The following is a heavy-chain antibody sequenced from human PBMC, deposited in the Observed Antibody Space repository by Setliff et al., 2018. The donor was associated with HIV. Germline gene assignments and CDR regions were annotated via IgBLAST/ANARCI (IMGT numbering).Heavy chain of an antibody. V-gene: IGHV4-34*01. CDR2: LHYSGNT. CDR3: ARETSNRYDFWSGYYYYYYYMDV. CDR1: GGSFSGYY. J-gene: IGHJ6*03. Sequence: SETLSLTCAVYGGSFSGYYWSWIRQPPGKGLEWIGSLHYSGNTYYNSSLKSRVTISLDTSKNQFSLKLNSVTAADTAVYYCARETSNRYDFWSGYYYYYYYMDVWGKGTTVTVSS. D-gene: IGHD3-3*01.